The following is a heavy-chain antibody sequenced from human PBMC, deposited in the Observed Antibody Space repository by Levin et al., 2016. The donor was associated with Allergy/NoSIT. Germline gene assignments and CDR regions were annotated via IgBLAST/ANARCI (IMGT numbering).Heavy chain of an antibody. CDR1: GFTFSDHY. V-gene: IGHV3-72*01. Sequence: GESLKISCAASGFTFSDHYMDWVRQAPGKGLEWVGRIRKKANNYATEYVASVKGRFTISRDDSKNSLYLQMNSLKTEDTAVYYCARVIIEDIGQRFDPWGQGTLVTVSS. CDR2: IRKKANNYAT. CDR3: ARVIIEDIGQRFDP. D-gene: IGHD3-10*01. J-gene: IGHJ5*02.